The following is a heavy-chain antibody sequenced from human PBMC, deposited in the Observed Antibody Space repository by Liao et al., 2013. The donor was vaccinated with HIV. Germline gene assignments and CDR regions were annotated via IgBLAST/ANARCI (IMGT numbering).Heavy chain of an antibody. D-gene: IGHD3-9*01. J-gene: IGHJ5*02. CDR1: GGSLSSGGYY. V-gene: IGHV4-61*02. CDR3: ARGYLFDLGLENWFDP. Sequence: QVQLQESGPGLVKPSQTLSLTCTVSGGSLSSGGYYWSWIRQPAGKGLEWIGRISPSGTTDYNPSLKSRVTMSVDTSKKQFSLKLNSVTAADTAIYYCARGYLFDLGLENWFDPWGQGSLVSVSS. CDR2: ISPSGTT.